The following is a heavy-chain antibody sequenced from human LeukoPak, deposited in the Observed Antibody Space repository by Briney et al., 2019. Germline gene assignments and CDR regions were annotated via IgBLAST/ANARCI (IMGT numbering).Heavy chain of an antibody. Sequence: GESLKISCRGSGYAFGSYWIGWVRQVPGRGLERMGIIYPDDSDTKYSPSYQGQVSFSADKSVSTAYLQWNSLKASDTAMYYCARFEVNYEDNRSYYYFDFWGQGTLVTVSS. CDR1: GYAFGSYW. J-gene: IGHJ4*02. D-gene: IGHD3-10*01. CDR2: IYPDDSDT. V-gene: IGHV5-51*01. CDR3: ARFEVNYEDNRSYYYFDF.